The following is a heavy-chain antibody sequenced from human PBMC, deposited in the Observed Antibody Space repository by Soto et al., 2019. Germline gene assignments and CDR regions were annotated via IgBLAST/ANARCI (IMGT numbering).Heavy chain of an antibody. CDR1: GFSLTTSGVG. CDR3: AHHPPYALASYHFDY. CDR2: IYWDDDK. J-gene: IGHJ4*02. V-gene: IGHV2-5*02. D-gene: IGHD3-10*01. Sequence: QITLKESGPTLVRPTQTLTLTCTFSGFSLTTSGVGVGWIRQPPGKALEWLAVIYWDDDKRYSSSLKSRLTITMDTCKIQVVLTMTNKDPVDTAPHSYAHHPPYALASYHFDYWGQGTLVTVSS.